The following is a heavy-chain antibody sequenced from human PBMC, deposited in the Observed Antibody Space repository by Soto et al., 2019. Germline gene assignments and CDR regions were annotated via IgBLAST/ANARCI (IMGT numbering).Heavy chain of an antibody. Sequence: ASVKVSCKASGYTFTSYGISWVRQAPGQGLEWMGWISAYNGNTNYAQKLQGRVTMTTDTSTSTAYMELRSLRSDDTAVHYCARDPENIVVVPAAVGNWFDPWGQGTLVTVSS. J-gene: IGHJ5*02. V-gene: IGHV1-18*01. CDR1: GYTFTSYG. D-gene: IGHD2-2*01. CDR3: ARDPENIVVVPAAVGNWFDP. CDR2: ISAYNGNT.